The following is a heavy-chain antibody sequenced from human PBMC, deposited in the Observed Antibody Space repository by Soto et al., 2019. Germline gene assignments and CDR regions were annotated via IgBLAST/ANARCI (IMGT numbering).Heavy chain of an antibody. CDR1: RFTFSNYW. CDR3: ARHRDAHMDV. J-gene: IGHJ6*02. CDR2: INSDGSST. Sequence: GGSLRVSCVASRFTFSNYWMHWVRQAPGKGLVWVSRINSDGSSTNYADSVKGRFTISRDSAKNTLYLQMNSLRAEDTAVYYCARHRDAHMDVWGQGTTVTVSS. V-gene: IGHV3-74*01.